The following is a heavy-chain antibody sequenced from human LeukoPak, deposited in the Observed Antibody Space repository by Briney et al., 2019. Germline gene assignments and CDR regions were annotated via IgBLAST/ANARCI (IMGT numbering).Heavy chain of an antibody. CDR2: ISSSSSYI. CDR3: ARESYCSSTSCYNAFDI. J-gene: IGHJ3*02. V-gene: IGHV3-21*01. CDR1: GFTFNEYH. Sequence: PGGSLRLSCVASGFTFNEYHMTWFRQAPGKGLEWVSSISSSSSYIYYADSVKGRFTISRDNAKNSLYLQMNSLRAEDTAVYYCARESYCSSTSCYNAFDIWGQGTMVTVSS. D-gene: IGHD2-2*02.